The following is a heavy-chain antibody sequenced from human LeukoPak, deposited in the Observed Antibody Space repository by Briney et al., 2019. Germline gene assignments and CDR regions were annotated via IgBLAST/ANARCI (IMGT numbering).Heavy chain of an antibody. J-gene: IGHJ4*02. V-gene: IGHV4-38-2*02. CDR3: ASLEMAEEFDY. CDR1: GYLISSGYY. CDR2: IYHSGST. Sequence: PSETLSLTCNVSGYLISSGYYWGWIRQPPGKGLEWIGSIYHSGSTYYNPSLKSRVTMSIDTSKNQFSLKLISVTAADTAVYYCASLEMAEEFDYWGQGTLVTVSS. D-gene: IGHD5-24*01.